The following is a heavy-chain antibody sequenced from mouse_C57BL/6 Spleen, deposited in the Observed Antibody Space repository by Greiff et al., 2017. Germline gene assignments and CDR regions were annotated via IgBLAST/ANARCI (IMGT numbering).Heavy chain of an antibody. CDR2: IDPSDSET. CDR1: GYTFTSYW. D-gene: IGHD1-1*01. V-gene: IGHV1-52*01. Sequence: QVQLKQPGAELVRPGSSVKLSCKASGYTFTSYWMHWVKQRPIQGLEWIGNIDPSDSETHYNQKFKDKATLTVDKSSSTAYMQLSSLTSEDSAVYYCAFYYGTSYYYFDVWGTGTTVTVSS. J-gene: IGHJ1*03. CDR3: AFYYGTSYYYFDV.